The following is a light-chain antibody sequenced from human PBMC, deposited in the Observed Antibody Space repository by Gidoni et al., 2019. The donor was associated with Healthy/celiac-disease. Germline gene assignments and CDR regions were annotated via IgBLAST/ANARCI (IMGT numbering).Light chain of an antibody. Sequence: DIQMTQSPSSLSASVGDRVNITCQASQDISNYLTWYQQKPWKAPSLLIYDASNLETGVPSRFSGSGSGTDFTFPISILQPEDIASYYCQQYDNLPITFGQXTRLEIK. CDR3: QQYDNLPIT. CDR1: QDISNY. CDR2: DAS. J-gene: IGKJ5*01. V-gene: IGKV1-33*01.